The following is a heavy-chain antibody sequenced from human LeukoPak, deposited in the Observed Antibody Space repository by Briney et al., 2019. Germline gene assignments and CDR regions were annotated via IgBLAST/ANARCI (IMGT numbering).Heavy chain of an antibody. J-gene: IGHJ3*02. D-gene: IGHD6-13*01. CDR1: GGSFSGYY. Sequence: SETLSLTCAVYGGSFSGYYWSWIRQPPGKGLEWIGEINHSGSTNYNPSLKSRVTISVDTSKNQFSLKLSSATAADTAVYYCARMGIPDAFDIWGQGTMVTVSS. CDR3: ARMGIPDAFDI. CDR2: INHSGST. V-gene: IGHV4-34*01.